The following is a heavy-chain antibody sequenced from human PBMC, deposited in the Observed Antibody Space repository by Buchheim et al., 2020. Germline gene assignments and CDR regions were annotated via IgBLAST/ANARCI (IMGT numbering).Heavy chain of an antibody. D-gene: IGHD3-22*01. CDR3: ARGPRFIFTTYYYGMDV. V-gene: IGHV4-34*01. CDR1: GGSFSGYY. J-gene: IGHJ6*02. CDR2: INHSGST. Sequence: QVQLQQWGAGLLKPSETLSLTCAVYGGSFSGYYWSWIRQPPGKGLEWIGEINHSGSTNYNPSLKSRVTISVDTSKNQFYLKLSSVTAADTAVYYCARGPRFIFTTYYYGMDVWGQGTT.